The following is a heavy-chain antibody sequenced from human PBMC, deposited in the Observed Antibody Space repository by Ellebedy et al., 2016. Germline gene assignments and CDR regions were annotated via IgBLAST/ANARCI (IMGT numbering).Heavy chain of an antibody. CDR3: TRDLPQWDAFDI. J-gene: IGHJ3*02. D-gene: IGHD6-19*01. CDR1: GFTFGDYA. Sequence: GESLKISCTASGFTFGDYAMSWFRQAPGKGLEWVGFIRSKAYGGTTEYAASVKGRFTISRDDSKSIAYLQMNSLKTEDTAVYYCTRDLPQWDAFDIWGQGTMVTVSS. V-gene: IGHV3-49*03. CDR2: IRSKAYGGTT.